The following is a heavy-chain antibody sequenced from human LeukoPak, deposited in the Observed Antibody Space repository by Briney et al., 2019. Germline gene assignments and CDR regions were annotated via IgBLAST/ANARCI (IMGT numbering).Heavy chain of an antibody. V-gene: IGHV3-74*01. D-gene: IGHD5-24*01. Sequence: GGSLRLSCVASGFTFSSYWMHWVRQDPRKGLVWVSRISGDGRNINYADSVRGRFTISRDNAKNTLYLQMNSLRVEDTAVYYCARDLDDYNGLPPFFQHWGQGTLVTVSS. CDR3: ARDLDDYNGLPPFFQH. CDR2: ISGDGRNI. J-gene: IGHJ1*01. CDR1: GFTFSSYW.